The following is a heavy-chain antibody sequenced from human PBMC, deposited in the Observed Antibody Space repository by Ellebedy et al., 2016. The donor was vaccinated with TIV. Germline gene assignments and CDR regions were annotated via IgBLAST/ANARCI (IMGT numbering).Heavy chain of an antibody. CDR1: GYSFTSYW. D-gene: IGHD6-19*01. CDR3: ASPAVAGTGDDAFDI. J-gene: IGHJ3*02. V-gene: IGHV5-51*01. CDR2: IYPGDSDT. Sequence: GESLKISXKGSGYSFTSYWIGWVRQMPGKGLEWMGIIYPGDSDTRYSPSFQGQVTISADKSISTAYLQWSSLKASDTAMYYCASPAVAGTGDDAFDIWGQGTMVTVSS.